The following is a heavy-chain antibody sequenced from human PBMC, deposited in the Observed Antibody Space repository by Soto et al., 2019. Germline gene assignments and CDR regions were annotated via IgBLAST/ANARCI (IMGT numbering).Heavy chain of an antibody. CDR1: GYTFTSYG. Sequence: GASVKVSCKASGYTFTSYGISWVRQAPGQGLEWMGWISAYNGNTNYAQKLQGRVTMTTDTSTSTAYMELRSLRSDDTAVYYCARDRIRGYSYGKEFDYWGQGTLVTVSS. CDR2: ISAYNGNT. D-gene: IGHD5-18*01. J-gene: IGHJ4*02. V-gene: IGHV1-18*04. CDR3: ARDRIRGYSYGKEFDY.